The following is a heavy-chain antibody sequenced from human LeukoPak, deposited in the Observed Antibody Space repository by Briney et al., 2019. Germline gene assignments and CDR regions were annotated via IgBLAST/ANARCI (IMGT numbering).Heavy chain of an antibody. D-gene: IGHD3-16*01. Sequence: GASVKVSCKASGYTFTRYGISWVRQAPGQGLEWMGWISAYNGNTNNAQKLQGRVTMTTDTSTTTAYMELRSLRSDDTAVYYCARVLSSLAGFAFDIWGQGTTVTVSS. CDR2: ISAYNGNT. CDR1: GYTFTRYG. CDR3: ARVLSSLAGFAFDI. J-gene: IGHJ3*02. V-gene: IGHV1-18*01.